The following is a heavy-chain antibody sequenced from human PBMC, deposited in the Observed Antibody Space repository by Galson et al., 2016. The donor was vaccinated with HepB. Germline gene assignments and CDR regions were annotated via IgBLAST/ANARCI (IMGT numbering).Heavy chain of an antibody. CDR1: GXXVSXXX. D-gene: IGHD3-22*01. V-gene: IGHV3-53*01. Sequence: SLXXXCAASGXXVSXXXVTXXXQAXXKGLXXVSXIYSGGNTYYADXVKGRFTISRDNSKNTLYLQMXSLRAEDTAVYYCAXKTDSRGFGDYWGQGXLVTVXS. CDR2: IYSGGNT. CDR3: AXKTDSRGFGDY. J-gene: IGHJ4*02.